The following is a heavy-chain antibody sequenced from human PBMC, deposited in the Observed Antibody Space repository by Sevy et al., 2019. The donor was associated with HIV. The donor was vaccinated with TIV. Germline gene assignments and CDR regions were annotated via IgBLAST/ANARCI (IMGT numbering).Heavy chain of an antibody. J-gene: IGHJ4*02. D-gene: IGHD6-19*01. CDR3: ARRLSSAWYFDF. CDR1: GFSVSRNH. V-gene: IGHV3-53*01. Sequence: GGSLRLSCAASGFSVSRNHINWVRQAPGKGQEWISVIYSDGTKQYADSVKGGFTISRDTSNNTVYLQVSSLRADDTAVYYCARRLSSAWYFDFWGQGTLVTVSS. CDR2: IYSDGTK.